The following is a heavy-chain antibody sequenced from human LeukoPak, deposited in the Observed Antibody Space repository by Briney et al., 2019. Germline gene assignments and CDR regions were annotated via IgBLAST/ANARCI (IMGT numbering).Heavy chain of an antibody. V-gene: IGHV3-30-3*01. J-gene: IGHJ5*02. D-gene: IGHD3-16*02. CDR1: GFTFSSYA. Sequence: GGSLRLSCAASGFTFSSYAMHWVRQAPGKGLEWVAVISYDGSNKYYADSVKGRFTISRDNSKNTLYLQMNSLRAEDTAVYYCAREAKDYVWGSYREYNWFDPWGQGTLVTVSS. CDR3: AREAKDYVWGSYREYNWFDP. CDR2: ISYDGSNK.